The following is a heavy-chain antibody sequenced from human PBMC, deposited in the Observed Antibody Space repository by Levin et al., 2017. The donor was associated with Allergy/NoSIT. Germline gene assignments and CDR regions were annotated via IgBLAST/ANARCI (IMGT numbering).Heavy chain of an antibody. CDR1: GFTFYNYG. V-gene: IGHV3-33*01. Sequence: GSLRLSCAASGFTFYNYGMHWVRQAPGKGLEWVSVIWYDGSNKYYGDSVKGRFIVSRDNSKNMVYLDMNNLRVDDTAIYYCARDGKGPSDFWGQGTLVTVSA. CDR2: IWYDGSNK. D-gene: IGHD1-1*01. CDR3: ARDGKGPSDF. J-gene: IGHJ4*02.